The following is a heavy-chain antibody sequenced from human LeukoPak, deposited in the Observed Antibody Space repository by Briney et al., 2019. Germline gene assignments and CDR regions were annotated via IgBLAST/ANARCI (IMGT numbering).Heavy chain of an antibody. CDR2: INPNSGGT. D-gene: IGHD5-12*01. CDR1: GYTFTGYY. Sequence: ASVKVSCKASGYTFTGYYMHWVRQAPGQGLEWMGWINPNSGGTNYAQKFQGRVTMTRDTPISTAYMELSSLRSDDTAVYYCARAGYSGYDWVDYWGQGTLVTVSS. J-gene: IGHJ4*02. CDR3: ARAGYSGYDWVDY. V-gene: IGHV1-2*02.